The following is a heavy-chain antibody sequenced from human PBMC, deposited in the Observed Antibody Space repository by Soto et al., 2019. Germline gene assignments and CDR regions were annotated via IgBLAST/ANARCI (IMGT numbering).Heavy chain of an antibody. CDR1: GFTFSDYY. V-gene: IGHV3-11*01. CDR2: ISGRSSTI. D-gene: IGHD3-16*01. Sequence: QVQLVESGGGLVKPGGSLRLSCEASGFTFSDYYMTWIRQAPGKGLEWVSFISGRSSTIQYADSVKGRFTISRDNGKNSVYLQMNSLRVEDTAVYYCAKDGGLLQYGYDIWGKGTMVTVSS. CDR3: AKDGGLLQYGYDI. J-gene: IGHJ3*02.